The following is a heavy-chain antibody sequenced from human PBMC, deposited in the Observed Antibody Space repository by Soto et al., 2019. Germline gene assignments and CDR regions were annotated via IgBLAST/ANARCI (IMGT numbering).Heavy chain of an antibody. Sequence: ASVKVSCKASGYTFTSYGISWARQAPGQGLEWMGWISAYNGNTNYAQKLQGRVTMTTDTSTSTAYMELRSLRSDDTAVYYCAGNYYDSSGYGRGAFDIWGQGTMVTVSS. CDR2: ISAYNGNT. CDR1: GYTFTSYG. CDR3: AGNYYDSSGYGRGAFDI. V-gene: IGHV1-18*01. J-gene: IGHJ3*02. D-gene: IGHD3-22*01.